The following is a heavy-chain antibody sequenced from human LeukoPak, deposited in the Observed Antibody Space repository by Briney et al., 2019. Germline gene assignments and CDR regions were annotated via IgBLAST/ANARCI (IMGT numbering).Heavy chain of an antibody. V-gene: IGHV4-59*01. CDR3: ARVVEATVTTGWFDP. J-gene: IGHJ5*02. CDR1: GGSISSYY. CDR2: IYYSGST. Sequence: SETLSLTCTVSGGSISSYYWSWIRQPPGKGLEWIGYIYYSGSTNYNPSLKSRVTISVDTSKNQFSLKLSSVTAADTAVYYCARVVEATVTTGWFDPWGQGTLVTVSS. D-gene: IGHD4-17*01.